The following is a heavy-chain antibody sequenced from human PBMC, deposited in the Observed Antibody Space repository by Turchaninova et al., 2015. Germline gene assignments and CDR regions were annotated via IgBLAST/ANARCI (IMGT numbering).Heavy chain of an antibody. CDR3: ATDRYTSSSDLGY. D-gene: IGHD6-13*01. CDR1: GYTFPRYY. Sequence: QVQLVQSGAEVKKPGASGTVSGKASGYTFPRYYMHWVRQAPGQGHEWMGISNPTGGSTSYAQKFQGIVTMTRDTSTSTVYMELSSLRSEDTAVYYCATDRYTSSSDLGYWGQGTLVTVSS. V-gene: IGHV1-46*01. J-gene: IGHJ4*02. CDR2: SNPTGGST.